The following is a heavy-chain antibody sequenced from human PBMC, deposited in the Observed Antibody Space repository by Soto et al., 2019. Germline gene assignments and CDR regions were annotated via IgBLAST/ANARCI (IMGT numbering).Heavy chain of an antibody. CDR2: ISSSSSYI. CDR3: ARDALGATLIFDY. J-gene: IGHJ4*02. V-gene: IGHV3-21*01. CDR1: GFTFSSYS. D-gene: IGHD1-26*01. Sequence: EVQLVESGGGLVKPGGSLRLSCAASGFTFSSYSMNWVHQAPGKGLEWVSSISSSSSYIYYADSVKGRFTISRDNAKNSLYLQMNSLRAEDTAVYYCARDALGATLIFDYWGQGTLVTVSS.